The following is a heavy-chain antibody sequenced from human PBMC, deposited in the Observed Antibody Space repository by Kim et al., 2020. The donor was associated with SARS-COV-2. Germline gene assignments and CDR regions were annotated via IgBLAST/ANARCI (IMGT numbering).Heavy chain of an antibody. Sequence: SQTLSLTCAISGDSVSSSSAAWNWIRQSPTRGLEWLGRTYYRSKWYNDYAVSVKSRITINPDTSKNQFSLQLNSVTPEDTAVYYCATAGLRGSSWYFDYWDQGSLVTVSS. J-gene: IGHJ4*02. V-gene: IGHV6-1*01. CDR2: TYYRSKWYN. CDR1: GDSVSSSSAA. CDR3: ATAGLRGSSWYFDY. D-gene: IGHD6-13*01.